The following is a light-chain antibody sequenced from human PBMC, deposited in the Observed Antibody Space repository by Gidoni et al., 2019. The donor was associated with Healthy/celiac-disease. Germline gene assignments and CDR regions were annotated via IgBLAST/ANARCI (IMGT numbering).Light chain of an antibody. CDR2: RNN. Sequence: QSVLTQPTSASGTPWQRVTISCSGSSSNIGSNYVYWYQQLPGTAPKLLIYRNNQRRSEVPDRFSGSKSGTSASLAISGLRSEDEADYYCAAWDDSLSGPVFGGGTKLTVL. V-gene: IGLV1-47*01. CDR1: SSNIGSNY. J-gene: IGLJ3*02. CDR3: AAWDDSLSGPV.